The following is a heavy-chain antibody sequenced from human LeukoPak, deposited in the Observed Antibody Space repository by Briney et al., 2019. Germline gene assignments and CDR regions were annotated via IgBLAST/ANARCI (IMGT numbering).Heavy chain of an antibody. Sequence: GGSLRLSCAASGFTFSSYAMSWVRQAPGKGLEWVSAISGSGGSTYYADSVKGRFTISRDSSKNTLYLQMNSLRAEDTAVYYCAKDQAEYYYDSGGYWPYWGQGTLVTVSS. D-gene: IGHD3-22*01. CDR3: AKDQAEYYYDSGGYWPY. CDR1: GFTFSSYA. J-gene: IGHJ4*02. CDR2: ISGSGGST. V-gene: IGHV3-23*01.